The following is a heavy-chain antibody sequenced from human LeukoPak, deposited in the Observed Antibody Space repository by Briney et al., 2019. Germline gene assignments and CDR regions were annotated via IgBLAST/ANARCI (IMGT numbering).Heavy chain of an antibody. V-gene: IGHV1-18*01. CDR3: ARVGHYYESNF. D-gene: IGHD3-22*01. CDR2: ISIYSGNT. J-gene: IGHJ4*02. Sequence: ASVKVSCKASGYTFTSHGLSWARQAPGQGLEWMGWISIYSGNTNYAQKFQDRISMTTDTSTSTAYMELRSLKSDDTAVYYCARVGHYYESNFWGQGTLVTVSS. CDR1: GYTFTSHG.